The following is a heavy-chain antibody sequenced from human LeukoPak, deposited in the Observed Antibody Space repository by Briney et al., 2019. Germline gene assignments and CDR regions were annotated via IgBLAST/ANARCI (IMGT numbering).Heavy chain of an antibody. CDR1: GFTFSSYS. V-gene: IGHV3-48*04. Sequence: GGSLRLSCAASGFTFSSYSMNWVRQAPGKGLEWVSYISSSGSTIYYADSVKGRFTISRDNAKNSLYLQMNSLRAEDTAVYYCARDRNPSISHYDILTGYAYWGQGTLVTVSS. CDR3: ARDRNPSISHYDILTGYAY. CDR2: ISSSGSTI. D-gene: IGHD3-9*01. J-gene: IGHJ4*02.